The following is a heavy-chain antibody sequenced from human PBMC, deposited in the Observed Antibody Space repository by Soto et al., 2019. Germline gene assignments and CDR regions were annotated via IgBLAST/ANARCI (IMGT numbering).Heavy chain of an antibody. CDR1: GGSISSRDYY. D-gene: IGHD3-10*01. J-gene: IGHJ4*02. V-gene: IGHV4-30-4*02. Sequence: PSETLSLTCTVSGGSISSRDYYWSWIRHPPGKGLEWIGYIYYSGSTYYNPSLKSRVTISVDTSKNQFYLQWSSLEAADTAIYYCARQGTSRGSDYAAFDFWGPGTLVTVSS. CDR2: IYYSGST. CDR3: ARQGTSRGSDYAAFDF.